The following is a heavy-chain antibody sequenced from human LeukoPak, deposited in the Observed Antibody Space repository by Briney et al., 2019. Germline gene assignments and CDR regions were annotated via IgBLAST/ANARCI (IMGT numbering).Heavy chain of an antibody. D-gene: IGHD7-27*01. J-gene: IGHJ5*02. CDR2: ISSSGSTI. CDR3: ARGTGYCLDP. CDR1: GFTFSSYE. V-gene: IGHV3-48*03. Sequence: GGSLRLSCAASGFTFSSYEMNWVRQAPGKGLEWVSHISSSGSTIYYADSVKGRFTLSRDNAKNSLYLQTNSLRAEDTAVYYCARGTGYCLDPWGQGTLVTVSS.